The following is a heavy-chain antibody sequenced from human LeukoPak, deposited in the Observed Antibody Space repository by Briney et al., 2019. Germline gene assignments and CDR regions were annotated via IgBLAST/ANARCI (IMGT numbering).Heavy chain of an antibody. CDR2: IYYSGST. J-gene: IGHJ4*02. CDR1: GGSISSYY. Sequence: PSETLSLTCTVSGGSISSYYWSWIRQPPGKGLVWLGYIYYSGSTNYNPSLKSRFTISVDTSKKQFSLKLSSVTAADTAVYYCARTYYYGSGSYSLDYWGQGTLVTVSS. CDR3: ARTYYYGSGSYSLDY. D-gene: IGHD3-10*01. V-gene: IGHV4-59*01.